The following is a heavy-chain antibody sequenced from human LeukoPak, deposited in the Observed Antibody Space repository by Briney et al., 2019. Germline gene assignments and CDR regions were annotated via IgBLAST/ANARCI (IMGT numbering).Heavy chain of an antibody. CDR2: INSDGSST. Sequence: PGGSLRLSCTASGFTLSTHSMHWVRQAPGKGPVWVSRINSDGSSTRYADSVTGRFTISRDNAKNTVYLQMNSLRAEDTAVYYCAKVLGGLWPGIDYWGQGTVVTVSS. CDR3: AKVLGGLWPGIDY. V-gene: IGHV3-74*01. J-gene: IGHJ4*02. D-gene: IGHD2-15*01. CDR1: GFTLSTHS.